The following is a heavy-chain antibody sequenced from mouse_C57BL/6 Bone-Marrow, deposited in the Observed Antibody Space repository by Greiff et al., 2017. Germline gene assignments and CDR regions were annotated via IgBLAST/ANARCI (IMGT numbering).Heavy chain of an antibody. CDR1: GFNFKDYY. V-gene: IGHV14-1*01. CDR3: TTCSGNNAGFAY. Sequence: VQLQQSGAELVRPGASVKLSCTASGFNFKDYYMHWVKQRPEQGLEWIGRIDPEDGDTESAPKFQGKATMPADTSSNTAYMPLSSLTSADNAVADCTTCSGNNAGFAYWGQGTLVTVSA. D-gene: IGHD1-3*01. J-gene: IGHJ3*01. CDR2: IDPEDGDT.